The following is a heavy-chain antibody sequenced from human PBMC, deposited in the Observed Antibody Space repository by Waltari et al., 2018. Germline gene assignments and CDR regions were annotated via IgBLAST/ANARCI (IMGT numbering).Heavy chain of an antibody. CDR1: GLPFSSHS. V-gene: IGHV3-48*02. D-gene: IGHD3-9*01. CDR3: ARDRRRVDWLLW. Sequence: EVQLVESGGGLVRPGGSLRLPCAASGLPFSSHSRNWVRQAPGKGLEWVSYISSSSSTIYYADSVKGRFTISRDNAKNSLYLQMNSLRDEDTAVYYCARDRRRVDWLLWWGQGTLVTVSS. CDR2: ISSSSSTI. J-gene: IGHJ4*02.